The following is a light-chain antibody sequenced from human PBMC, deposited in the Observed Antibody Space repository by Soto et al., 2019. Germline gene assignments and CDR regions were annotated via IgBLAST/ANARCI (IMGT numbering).Light chain of an antibody. V-gene: IGKV3D-7*01. CDR2: GAS. Sequence: EIVMTQSPATLSLSPGERATHSCRASQSVSSSYLSWYQQKPGQAPRLLIYGASTRATGIPARFSGSGSGTDFTLTISSLQPEDFAVYYCQQDYNLPWTFGQGTKVDIK. CDR1: QSVSSSY. J-gene: IGKJ1*01. CDR3: QQDYNLPWT.